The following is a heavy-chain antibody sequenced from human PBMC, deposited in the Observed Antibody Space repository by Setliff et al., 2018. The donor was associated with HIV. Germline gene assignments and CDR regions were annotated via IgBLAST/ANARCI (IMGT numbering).Heavy chain of an antibody. CDR2: IYTSGIT. D-gene: IGHD3-3*01. J-gene: IGHJ4*02. V-gene: IGHV4-4*09. CDR1: GGSISSYY. Sequence: SETLSLTCTVSGGSISSYYWSWIRQPPGKGLEWIGYIYTSGITNYNPSLKSRATMSIDTSKNQFSLKLSSVTAADTAVYYCARHTNHHDYWGQGTLVTVSS. CDR3: ARHTNHHDY.